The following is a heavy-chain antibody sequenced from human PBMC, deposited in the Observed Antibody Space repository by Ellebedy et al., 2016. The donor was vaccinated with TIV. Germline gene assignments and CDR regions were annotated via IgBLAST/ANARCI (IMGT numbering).Heavy chain of an antibody. CDR2: VSGSGKTT. J-gene: IGHJ6*03. V-gene: IGHV3-48*04. Sequence: PGGSLRLSCTASGSTFSTYSMNWVRQAPGKGLEWVSYVSGSGKTTYYTDSVKGRFTICRDNAKNSLYLHMNSLRAEDTAMYYCARVRSVYHYMDVWGKGTMVTVSS. D-gene: IGHD2-8*01. CDR3: ARVRSVYHYMDV. CDR1: GSTFSTYS.